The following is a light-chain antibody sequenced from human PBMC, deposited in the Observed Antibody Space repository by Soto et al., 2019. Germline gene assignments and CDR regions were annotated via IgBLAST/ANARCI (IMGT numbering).Light chain of an antibody. CDR3: SSYTSSSTWV. CDR2: EVT. Sequence: QSVLTQPASVSGSPGQSITISCIGTSSDVGGYNYVSWYQHHPGKAPRLMIYEVTDRPSGVSTRFSGSKSGNTASLTISGLQAEDEADYYCSSYTSSSTWVFGGGTKLTVL. V-gene: IGLV2-14*01. J-gene: IGLJ3*02. CDR1: SSDVGGYNY.